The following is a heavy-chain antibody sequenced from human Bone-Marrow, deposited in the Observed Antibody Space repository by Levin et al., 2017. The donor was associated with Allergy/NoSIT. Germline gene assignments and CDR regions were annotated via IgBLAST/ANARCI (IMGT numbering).Heavy chain of an antibody. Sequence: SGGSLRLSCAASGFTFSGSAVHWVRQASGKGLEWVARIRSKANNYATAYVASVKGRFTISRDNSKNTAYLQMDSLKTEDTAVYYCTSLCGSCSPGFDYWGQGTLVTVSS. V-gene: IGHV3-73*01. D-gene: IGHD1-26*01. CDR3: TSLCGSCSPGFDY. CDR1: GFTFSGSA. J-gene: IGHJ4*02. CDR2: IRSKANNYAT.